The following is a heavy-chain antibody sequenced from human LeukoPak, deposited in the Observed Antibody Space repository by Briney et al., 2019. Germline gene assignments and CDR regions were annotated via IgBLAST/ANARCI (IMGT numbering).Heavy chain of an antibody. CDR3: ARDREVGALDV. J-gene: IGHJ6*04. D-gene: IGHD1-26*01. V-gene: IGHV3-7*01. CDR1: GFTFSSYW. CDR2: IKQDGSEK. Sequence: PGGSLRLSCAASGFTFSSYWMSWVRQAPGKGLEWVANIKQDGSEKYYVDSVKGRFTISRDNAKNSLYLQMHSLRAEDTAVYYCARDREVGALDVWGKGTTVTVSS.